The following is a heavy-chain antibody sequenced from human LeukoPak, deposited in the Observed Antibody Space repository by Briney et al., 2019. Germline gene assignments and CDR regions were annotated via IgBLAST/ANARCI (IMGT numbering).Heavy chain of an antibody. CDR2: INPDTGDK. V-gene: IGHV1-8*03. CDR3: ARTTSMTASGYDY. CDR1: GYTFTNYH. J-gene: IGHJ4*02. D-gene: IGHD2-21*02. Sequence: ASVKVSCKASGYTFTNYHINWVRQASGQGLEWMTWINPDTGDKGYARKSQDRVTITTDTSISTAYMEPSSLSSEDTAVYFCARTTSMTASGYDYWGQGTLVTVSS.